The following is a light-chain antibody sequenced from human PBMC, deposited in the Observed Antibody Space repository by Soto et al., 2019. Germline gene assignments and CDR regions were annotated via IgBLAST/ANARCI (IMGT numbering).Light chain of an antibody. Sequence: QSSLTHPRSTSGSPAESVASSCTGTRRDVGGYNYVSWYQQHPGKAPKLMIYEVYDRPSGISDRFSGSKSGNTASLTIFGLQVEDEAVYYCSSYTNGSTLPWVFGTGSKVTVL. CDR3: SSYTNGSTLPWV. V-gene: IGLV2-14*01. J-gene: IGLJ1*01. CDR2: EVY. CDR1: RRDVGGYNY.